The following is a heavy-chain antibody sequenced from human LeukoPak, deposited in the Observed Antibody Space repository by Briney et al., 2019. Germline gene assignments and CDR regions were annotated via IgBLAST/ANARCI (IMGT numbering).Heavy chain of an antibody. V-gene: IGHV1-3*03. CDR1: GYTFTSYA. CDR3: AREPPHSSGLDY. J-gene: IGHJ4*02. CDR2: INAGNGNT. Sequence: ASVTVSCKASGYTFTSYAMHWVRQAPGQRLEWMGWINAGNGNTKYSQECQGRVTITADESMSTAYMELSSLRSEDTAVYYCAREPPHSSGLDYWGQGTLVTVSS. D-gene: IGHD6-19*01.